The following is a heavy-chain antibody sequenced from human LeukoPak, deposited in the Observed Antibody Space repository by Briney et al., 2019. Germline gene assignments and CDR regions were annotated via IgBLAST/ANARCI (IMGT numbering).Heavy chain of an antibody. CDR1: GYTFTSYY. Sequence: ASVKVSCKASGYTFTSYYMHWVRQAPGQGLEWMGIINPSGGSTSYAQKFQGRVTMTRDMSTSTVYMELSSLRAEDTAVYYCAKDRCSNGIGCYYYYMDVWGKGTTVTISS. CDR2: INPSGGST. D-gene: IGHD2-8*01. J-gene: IGHJ6*03. V-gene: IGHV1-46*01. CDR3: AKDRCSNGIGCYYYYMDV.